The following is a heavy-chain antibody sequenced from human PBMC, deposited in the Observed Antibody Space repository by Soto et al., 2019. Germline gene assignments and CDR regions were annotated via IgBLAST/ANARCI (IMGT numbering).Heavy chain of an antibody. CDR2: IKSIAAGGTT. CDR3: SYCSGTSCYADYYYYMDV. J-gene: IGHJ6*03. D-gene: IGHD2-2*01. Sequence: PGGSLRLSCAASGFTFNNAWMTWVRQAPGKGLEWVGRIKSIAAGGTTDYAAPVKGRFTISRDDSKDTLYLQMNSLNTEDTAVYYCSYCSGTSCYADYYYYMDVWGKGTTVTVSS. V-gene: IGHV3-15*01. CDR1: GFTFNNAW.